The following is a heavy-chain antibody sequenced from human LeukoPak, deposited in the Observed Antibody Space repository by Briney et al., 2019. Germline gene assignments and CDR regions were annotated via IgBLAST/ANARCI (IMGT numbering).Heavy chain of an antibody. D-gene: IGHD5-18*01. CDR2: ISSSSSTI. CDR1: GFTFSSYA. V-gene: IGHV3-48*01. CDR3: AREGIQLWLLSSGYFDY. J-gene: IGHJ4*02. Sequence: GGSLRLSCAASGFTFSSYAMSWVRQAPGKGLEWVSYISSSSSTIYYADSVKGRFTISRDDAKNSLYLQMNSLRAEDTAVYYCAREGIQLWLLSSGYFDYWGQGTLVTVSS.